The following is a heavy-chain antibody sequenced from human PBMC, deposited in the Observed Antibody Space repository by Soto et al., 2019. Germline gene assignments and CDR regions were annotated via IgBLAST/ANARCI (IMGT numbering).Heavy chain of an antibody. J-gene: IGHJ4*02. CDR2: IIPILGIA. D-gene: IGHD3-9*01. V-gene: IGHV1-69*02. CDR3: ARIDYDILTGYYVDY. Sequence: QVQLVQSGAEVKKPGSSVKVSCKASGGTFSSYTISWVRQAPGQGLEWMGRIIPILGIANYAQKFQGRVTITADKSTSTAYMELSSLRSEHTAVYYCARIDYDILTGYYVDYWGQGTLVTVSS. CDR1: GGTFSSYT.